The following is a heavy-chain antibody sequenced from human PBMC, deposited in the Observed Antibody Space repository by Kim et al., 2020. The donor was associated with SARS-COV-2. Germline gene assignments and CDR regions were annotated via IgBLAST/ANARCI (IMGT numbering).Heavy chain of an antibody. D-gene: IGHD3-10*01. V-gene: IGHV4-39*01. CDR3: ARHPIMVRGVITQRDNWFDP. Sequence: SETLSLTCTVSGGSISSSSYYWGWIRQPPGKGLEWIGSIYYSGSTYYNPSLKSRVTISVDTSKNQFSLKLSSVTAADTAVYYCARHPIMVRGVITQRDNWFDPWGQGTLVTVSS. CDR1: GGSISSSSYY. CDR2: IYYSGST. J-gene: IGHJ5*02.